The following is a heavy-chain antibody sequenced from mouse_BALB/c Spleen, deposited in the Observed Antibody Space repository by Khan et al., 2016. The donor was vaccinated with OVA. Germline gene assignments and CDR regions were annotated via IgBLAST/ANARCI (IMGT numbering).Heavy chain of an antibody. D-gene: IGHD1-1*01. CDR2: INPSTGYT. CDR1: GYTFINSW. J-gene: IGHJ2*01. Sequence: QVHVKQSGAELAKPGASVKMSCKASGYTFINSWILWVKQRPGQGLEWIGYINPSTGYTAYNQNFQDKATLTADQSSRTAYRQLSSLTAEDSAVYYCARRGLRLDFDYWGQGTTLAVSS. V-gene: IGHV1-7*01. CDR3: ARRGLRLDFDY.